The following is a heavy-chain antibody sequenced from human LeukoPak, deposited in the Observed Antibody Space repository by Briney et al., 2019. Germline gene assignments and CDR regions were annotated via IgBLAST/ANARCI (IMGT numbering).Heavy chain of an antibody. Sequence: TSQTLSLTCAVSGGSISSGGYSWSWIRQPPGKGLEWIGYIYHSGSTYYNPSLKSRVTISVDRSKNQFSLKLSSVTAADTAVYYCARDQLGYYDSSGYKYYYYYGMDVWGQGTTVTVSS. J-gene: IGHJ6*02. CDR3: ARDQLGYYDSSGYKYYYYYGMDV. V-gene: IGHV4-30-2*01. D-gene: IGHD3-22*01. CDR1: GGSISSGGYS. CDR2: IYHSGST.